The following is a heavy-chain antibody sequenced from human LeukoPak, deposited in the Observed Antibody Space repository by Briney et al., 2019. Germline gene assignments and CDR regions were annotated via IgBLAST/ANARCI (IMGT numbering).Heavy chain of an antibody. Sequence: GESPKISCKGSGYSFTSYWIGWVRQIPGKGLEWIGIIYPGDSDTRYRPPFQGQVTISDDKSISTAYLQWSSLKASDTAMYYCARLKGASSSGSDYWGQGTLVTVSS. V-gene: IGHV5-51*01. D-gene: IGHD2-15*01. J-gene: IGHJ4*02. CDR2: IYPGDSDT. CDR3: ARLKGASSSGSDY. CDR1: GYSFTSYW.